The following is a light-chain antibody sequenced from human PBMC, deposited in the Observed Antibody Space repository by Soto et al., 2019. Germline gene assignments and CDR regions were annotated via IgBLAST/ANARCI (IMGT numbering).Light chain of an antibody. CDR1: STDVGGYKY. CDR3: SSYAGSNQGV. V-gene: IGLV2-8*01. Sequence: QSALTQPASVSGSAGQSITISCTGSSTDVGGYKYVSWYQQYPGRAPKLIIYEVSKRPSGVPDRFSGSKSGNTASLTVSGLQAEDEADYYCSSYAGSNQGVFGGGTKVTVL. CDR2: EVS. J-gene: IGLJ2*01.